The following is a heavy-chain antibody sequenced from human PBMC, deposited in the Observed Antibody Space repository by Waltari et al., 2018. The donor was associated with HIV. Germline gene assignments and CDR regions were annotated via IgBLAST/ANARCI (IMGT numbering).Heavy chain of an antibody. Sequence: QVQLQQWGAGRLKPSETLPLTCAVYGGSFSGYYWRWIRQPPGKGLEWSGEINPSGSTNYNPSLKSRVTISVDTSKNQFSLKLSSVTAADTAVYYCARGIVVVPAATSCGMDVWGQGTTVTVSS. V-gene: IGHV4-34*01. CDR1: GGSFSGYY. D-gene: IGHD2-2*01. CDR2: INPSGST. J-gene: IGHJ6*02. CDR3: ARGIVVVPAATSCGMDV.